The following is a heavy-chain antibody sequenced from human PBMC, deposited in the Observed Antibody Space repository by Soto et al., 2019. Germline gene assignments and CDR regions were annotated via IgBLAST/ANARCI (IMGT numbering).Heavy chain of an antibody. Sequence: QVQLQESGPGLVKPSQTLSLTCTVSGGSISSGVYYWSWIRQHPGEGLEWIGYIYYSGSTYYNPSLKSRVIILVETSNYQFSLKLTSVTAAGTAVYYCARQGIAAVGTPFVFWGQGTLVTVS. CDR1: GGSISSGVYY. V-gene: IGHV4-31*03. CDR3: ARQGIAAVGTPFVF. CDR2: IYYSGST. D-gene: IGHD6-13*01. J-gene: IGHJ4*02.